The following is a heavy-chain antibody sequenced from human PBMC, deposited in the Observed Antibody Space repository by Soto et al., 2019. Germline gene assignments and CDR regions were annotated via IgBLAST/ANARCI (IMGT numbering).Heavy chain of an antibody. V-gene: IGHV4-34*01. CDR2: INHSGST. J-gene: IGHJ3*02. CDR3: ARVYYYDSSGYYVGAFDI. D-gene: IGHD3-22*01. Sequence: PSETLSLTCAVYGGSGGSFSGYYWNWIRQPPGKGLEWIGEINHSGSTNYNPSLKSRVTISVDTSKNQFSLKLSSVTAADTAVYYCARVYYYDSSGYYVGAFDIWGQGTMVTVSS. CDR1: GGSGGSFSGYY.